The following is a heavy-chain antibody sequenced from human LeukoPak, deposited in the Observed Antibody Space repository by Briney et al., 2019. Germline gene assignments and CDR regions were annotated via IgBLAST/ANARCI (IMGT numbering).Heavy chain of an antibody. V-gene: IGHV3-66*01. CDR1: GFTVSSNY. CDR3: AIAAAGTNYYFDY. Sequence: GSLRLSCAASGFTVSSNYMSWVRQAPGKGLEWVSVIYSGGSTYYADSVKGRFTISRDNSNNTLYLQMNSLRAEDTAVYYCAIAAAGTNYYFDYWGQGTLVTVSS. J-gene: IGHJ4*02. CDR2: IYSGGST. D-gene: IGHD6-13*01.